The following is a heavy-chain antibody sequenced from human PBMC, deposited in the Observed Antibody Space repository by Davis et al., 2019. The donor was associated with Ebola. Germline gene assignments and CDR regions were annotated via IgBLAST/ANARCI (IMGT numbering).Heavy chain of an antibody. V-gene: IGHV4-61*01. CDR3: ARGGIAVAGPDY. CDR1: GGSVSSGSYY. D-gene: IGHD6-19*01. CDR2: IYYSGST. Sequence: SETLSLTCTVSGGSVSSGSYYWSWIRQPPGKGLGWIGYIYYSGSTNYNPSLKSRVTISVDTSKNQFSLKLSSVTAADTAVYYCARGGIAVAGPDYWGQGTLVTVSS. J-gene: IGHJ4*02.